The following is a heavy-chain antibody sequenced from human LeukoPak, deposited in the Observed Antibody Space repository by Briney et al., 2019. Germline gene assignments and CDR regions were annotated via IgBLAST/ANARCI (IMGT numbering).Heavy chain of an antibody. CDR2: INWNGGST. Sequence: PGGSLRLSCAASGFTFDDYGMSWVRQAPGKGLEWVSGINWNGGSTGYADSVKGRFTISRDNAKNSLYLQMNSLRAEDTALYYCAAGYSSSWENYYFDCWGQGTLVTVSS. D-gene: IGHD6-13*01. J-gene: IGHJ4*02. V-gene: IGHV3-20*04. CDR3: AAGYSSSWENYYFDC. CDR1: GFTFDDYG.